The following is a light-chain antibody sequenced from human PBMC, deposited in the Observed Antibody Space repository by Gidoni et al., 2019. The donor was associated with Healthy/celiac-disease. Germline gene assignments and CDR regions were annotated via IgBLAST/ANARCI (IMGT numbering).Light chain of an antibody. CDR3: QQRSNWPPRS. CDR1: QSVSSY. Sequence: IVLTQSPATLSLSPGERATLSCRASQSVSSYLAWYQQKPGQAPRLLIYDASNRATGIPARFSGSGSGTDFTLTISSLEPEDFAVYYCQQRSNWPPRSFGQXTKLEIK. V-gene: IGKV3-11*01. J-gene: IGKJ2*04. CDR2: DAS.